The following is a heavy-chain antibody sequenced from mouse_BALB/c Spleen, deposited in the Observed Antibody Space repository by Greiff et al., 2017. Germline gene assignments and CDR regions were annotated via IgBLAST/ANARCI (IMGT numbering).Heavy chain of an antibody. V-gene: IGHV1-69*01. CDR2: IDTSDSYT. Sequence: VQLQQPGAELVMPGASVKMSCKASGYTFTDYWMHWVKQRPGQGLEWIGAIDTSDSYTSYNQKFKGKATLTVDESSSTAYMQLSSLTSEDSAVYYCARLRRRGYAMDYWGQGTSVTVSS. CDR3: ARLRRRGYAMDY. CDR1: GYTFTDYW. D-gene: IGHD2-12*01. J-gene: IGHJ4*01.